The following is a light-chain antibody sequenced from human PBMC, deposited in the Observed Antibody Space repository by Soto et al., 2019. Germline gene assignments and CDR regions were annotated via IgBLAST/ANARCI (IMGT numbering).Light chain of an antibody. CDR1: STDHYGSNY. CDR2: EVT. J-gene: IGLJ1*01. V-gene: IGLV2-8*01. Sequence: QSALTQPPSASGSPGQSVTISCTGTSTDHYGSNYVSWYQQHPGKVPKLIIYEVTQRPSGVPDRFSGSKSGNTASLTVSGLQAEDEAAYYCSSYAGRNLLLFGAGTKVTVL. CDR3: SSYAGRNLLL.